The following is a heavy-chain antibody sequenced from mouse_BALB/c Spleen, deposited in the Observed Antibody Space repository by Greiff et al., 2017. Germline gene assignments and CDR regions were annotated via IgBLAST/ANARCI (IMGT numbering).Heavy chain of an antibody. V-gene: IGHV3-2*02. CDR1: GYSITSDYA. J-gene: IGHJ2*01. CDR3: ARQATADNYFDY. Sequence: VQLKESGPGLVKPSQSLSLTCTVTGYSITSDYAWNWIRQFPGNKLEWMGYISYSGSTSYNPSLKSRISITRDTSKNQFFLQLNSVTTEDTATYYCARQATADNYFDYGGKGTTLTVSA. CDR2: ISYSGST. D-gene: IGHD3-2*02.